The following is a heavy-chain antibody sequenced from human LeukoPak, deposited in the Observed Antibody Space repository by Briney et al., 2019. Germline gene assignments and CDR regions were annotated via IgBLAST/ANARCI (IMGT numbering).Heavy chain of an antibody. V-gene: IGHV1-46*01. J-gene: IGHJ4*02. CDR1: GYTFTSNY. CDR2: IYPRDGST. Sequence: SVKVSCKASGYTFTSNYVHWVRQTPGQGLEWVGMIYPRDGSTSYAQKFQGRVIVSRDTSTSTVHMELSGLRSEDTAVYYCARDQEGFDYWGQGTLVTVSS. CDR3: ARDQEGFDY.